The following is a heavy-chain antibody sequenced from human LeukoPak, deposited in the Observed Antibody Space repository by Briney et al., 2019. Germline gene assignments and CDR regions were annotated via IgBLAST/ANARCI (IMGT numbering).Heavy chain of an antibody. V-gene: IGHV4-59*01. D-gene: IGHD2-15*01. J-gene: IGHJ4*02. CDR1: GGSISSYY. CDR2: IYYSGST. CDR3: AREVDCSGGSCYHFDY. Sequence: SETLALTCTVSGGSISSYYWSWIRQPPGKGLEWIGYIYYSGSTNYNPSLKSRVTISVDTSKNQFSLKLSSVTAADTAVYYCAREVDCSGGSCYHFDYWGQGTLVTVSS.